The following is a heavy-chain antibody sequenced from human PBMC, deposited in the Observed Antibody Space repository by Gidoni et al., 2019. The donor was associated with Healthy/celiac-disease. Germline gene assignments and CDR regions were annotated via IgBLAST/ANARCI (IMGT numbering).Heavy chain of an antibody. Sequence: QVQLVESGGGVVQPGRSLRLSCAASGFTFSSYGMHWVRQAPGKGLEWVAVISYDGSNKYYADSVKGRFTISRDNSKNTLYLQMNSLRAEDTAVYYCARIQGFYCSGGSCYSEEFDYWGQGTLVTVSS. CDR2: ISYDGSNK. CDR3: ARIQGFYCSGGSCYSEEFDY. V-gene: IGHV3-30*03. CDR1: GFTFSSYG. J-gene: IGHJ4*02. D-gene: IGHD2-15*01.